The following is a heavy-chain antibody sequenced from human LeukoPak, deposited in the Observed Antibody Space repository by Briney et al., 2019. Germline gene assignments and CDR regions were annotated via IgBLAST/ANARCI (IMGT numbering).Heavy chain of an antibody. CDR1: GFTFSSYA. CDR2: LSYDGSKN. J-gene: IGHJ4*02. CDR3: ARDVPLMGASKTRYFDY. D-gene: IGHD1-26*01. Sequence: GGSLRLSCAASGFTFSSYAMHWVRQAPGKGLAWVAVLSYDGSKNYYADSVKGRFTISRDNAKNSLYLQMSSLRAEDTAIYCCARDVPLMGASKTRYFDYWGQGTLVTVSS. V-gene: IGHV3-30*04.